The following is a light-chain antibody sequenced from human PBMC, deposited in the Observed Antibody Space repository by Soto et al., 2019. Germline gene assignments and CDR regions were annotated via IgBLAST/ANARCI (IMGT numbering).Light chain of an antibody. J-gene: IGLJ2*01. CDR1: SSNIGAGYD. Sequence: SVLTQPPSVSGAPGQRVTLSCTGSSSNIGAGYDVQWYQQLPGAAPKLLIFGNSNRPSGVPDRFSGSRSGTSASLAITGLQAEDEADYFCQSYDISLSVSVIFGGGTKLTVL. CDR3: QSYDISLSVSVI. CDR2: GNS. V-gene: IGLV1-40*01.